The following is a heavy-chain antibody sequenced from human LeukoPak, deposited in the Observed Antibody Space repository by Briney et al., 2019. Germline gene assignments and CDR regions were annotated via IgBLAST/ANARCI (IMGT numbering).Heavy chain of an antibody. CDR3: ARDHSVTGYWYFDL. V-gene: IGHV4-39*07. CDR2: IYYSGTT. D-gene: IGHD2-21*02. J-gene: IGHJ2*01. Sequence: PSETLSLTCTVSGDSISRTNFYWGWIRQPPGKGLEWIGSIYYSGTTNYNPSLKSRVTISVDTSKKQFSLKLSSVTAADTAVYYCARDHSVTGYWYFDLWGRGTLVTVSS. CDR1: GDSISRTNFY.